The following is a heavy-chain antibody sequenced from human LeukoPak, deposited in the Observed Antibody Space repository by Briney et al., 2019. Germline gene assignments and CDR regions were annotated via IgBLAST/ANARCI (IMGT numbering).Heavy chain of an antibody. V-gene: IGHV3-21*01. D-gene: IGHD2-8*01. Sequence: GGSLRLSCAASGFTFSSYSMNWVRQAPGKGLEWVSSISSSSYIYYADSVKGRFTISRDNAKNLLYLQMNSLRAEDTAVYYCARDLGYADPFDYWGQGTLVTVSS. J-gene: IGHJ4*02. CDR3: ARDLGYADPFDY. CDR1: GFTFSSYS. CDR2: ISSSSYI.